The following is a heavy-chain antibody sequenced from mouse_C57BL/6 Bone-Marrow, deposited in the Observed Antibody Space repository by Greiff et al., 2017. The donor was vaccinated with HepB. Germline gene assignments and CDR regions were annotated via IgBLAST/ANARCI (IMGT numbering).Heavy chain of an antibody. Sequence: QVQLQQSGAELVKPGASVKVSCKASGYTFTSYWMHWVKQRPGQGLEWIGRIHPSDSDTNYNQKFKGKATLTVDKSSSTAYMQLSSLTSEDSAVYYCAIYDWTGLLPFDYWGQGTTLTVSS. J-gene: IGHJ2*01. CDR3: AIYDWTGLLPFDY. CDR1: GYTFTSYW. D-gene: IGHD2-3*01. CDR2: IHPSDSDT. V-gene: IGHV1-74*01.